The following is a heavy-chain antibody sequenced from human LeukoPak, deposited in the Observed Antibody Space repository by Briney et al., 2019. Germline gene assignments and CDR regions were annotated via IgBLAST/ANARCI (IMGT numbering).Heavy chain of an antibody. J-gene: IGHJ4*02. D-gene: IGHD3-10*01. V-gene: IGHV4-34*01. CDR2: IDHRGSA. CDR1: GASLSDYY. Sequence: PSETLSLTCAVRGASLSDYYWTWIRQSPEKGLECIGAIDHRGSANYNPSLESRVTISLDTSKNQFSLNLASVTAADTAVYYCTSLFSASGTFDSWGQGTLVAVSS. CDR3: TSLFSASGTFDS.